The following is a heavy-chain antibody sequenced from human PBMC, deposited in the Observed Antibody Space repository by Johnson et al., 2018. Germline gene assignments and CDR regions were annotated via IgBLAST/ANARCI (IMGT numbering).Heavy chain of an antibody. V-gene: IGHV3-21*01. D-gene: IGHD6-19*01. J-gene: IGHJ3*02. CDR1: GFTFSIYN. Sequence: VQLVESGGGLVKPGESLRLSCAASGFTFSIYNMNWLRQAPGKGLEWVSSISSSRSDIYYADSVRGRFTMSRDNAKNSLYRQMNSLRAEDTAVYYCARDVIAVAGFPDAFDIWGRGTMVTVSS. CDR3: ARDVIAVAGFPDAFDI. CDR2: ISSSRSDI.